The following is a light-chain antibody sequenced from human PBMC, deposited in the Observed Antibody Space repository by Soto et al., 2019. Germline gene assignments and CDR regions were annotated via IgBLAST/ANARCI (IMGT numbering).Light chain of an antibody. Sequence: EIVLSQSPGTLSLSPGEGATLSCRSSQSVSSSYLARYQQKPGQAPRLLIYGASTRATGIPARFSGSGSETEFTLTISSLQAEDSAVYFCQQYNNWPTWTFGQGTKVDIK. CDR1: QSVSSSY. V-gene: IGKV3-15*01. CDR2: GAS. CDR3: QQYNNWPTWT. J-gene: IGKJ1*01.